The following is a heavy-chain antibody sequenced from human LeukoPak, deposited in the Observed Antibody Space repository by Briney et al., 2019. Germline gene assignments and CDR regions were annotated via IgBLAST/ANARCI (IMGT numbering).Heavy chain of an antibody. CDR3: AKDLGRRWLLYGMDV. V-gene: IGHV3-30*18. J-gene: IGHJ6*02. CDR1: GFSFSNYG. D-gene: IGHD5-24*01. Sequence: VGSLRLSCAASGFSFSNYGMHWVRQAPGKGLEWVAVTSYDGSNKYNADSVKGRFTISRDNSKNTLFLQMNSLRAEDTAVYYCAKDLGRRWLLYGMDVWGQGTTVTVSS. CDR2: TSYDGSNK.